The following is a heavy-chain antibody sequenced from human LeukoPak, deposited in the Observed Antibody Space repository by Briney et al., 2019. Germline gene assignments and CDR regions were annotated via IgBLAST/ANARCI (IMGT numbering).Heavy chain of an antibody. CDR1: GFTFSSYG. V-gene: IGHV3-30*18. J-gene: IGHJ4*02. D-gene: IGHD5-18*01. Sequence: GGSLRLSCAASGFTFSSYGMHWVRQAPGKGLEWVAVISYDGSNKYYADSVKGRFTISRDNSKNTLYLQMNSLRAEDTVVYYCAKAEDTAMVDYWGQGTLVTVSS. CDR2: ISYDGSNK. CDR3: AKAEDTAMVDY.